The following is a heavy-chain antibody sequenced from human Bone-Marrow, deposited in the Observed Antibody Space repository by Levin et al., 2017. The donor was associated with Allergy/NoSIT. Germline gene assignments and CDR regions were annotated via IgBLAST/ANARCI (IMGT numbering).Heavy chain of an antibody. CDR1: GGSISSYY. D-gene: IGHD2-2*01. CDR3: ARDSRSSPRDLDWFDP. J-gene: IGHJ5*02. CDR2: IYYSGST. V-gene: IGHV4-59*01. Sequence: SETLSLTCTVSGGSISSYYWSWIRQPPGKGLEWIGYIYYSGSTNYNPSLKSRVTISVDTSKNQFSLKLSSVTAADTAVYYCARDSRSSPRDLDWFDPWGQGTLVTVSS.